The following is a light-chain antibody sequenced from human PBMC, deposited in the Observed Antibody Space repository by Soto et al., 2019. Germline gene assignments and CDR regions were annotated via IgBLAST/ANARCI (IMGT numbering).Light chain of an antibody. J-gene: IGLJ1*01. CDR3: SSYTDSSNYV. CDR1: GSDIAIYNY. Sequence: QSALTQPASVSCSPVQSSTIACIGTGSDIAIYNYVSWYQQQPGNAPQLMSYKVTNQPSGVANRFSGSSSGNTASLIFSGLQAEDEADYYCSSYTDSSNYVFGTGTKVTVL. CDR2: KVT. V-gene: IGLV2-14*01.